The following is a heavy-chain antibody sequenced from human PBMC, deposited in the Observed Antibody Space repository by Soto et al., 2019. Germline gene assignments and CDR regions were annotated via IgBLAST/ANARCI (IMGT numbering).Heavy chain of an antibody. J-gene: IGHJ6*02. CDR1: GYTFIRNT. CDR3: GRTIPGSEYYYYAVDV. CDR2: INAGNGNT. V-gene: IGHV1-3*01. D-gene: IGHD3-10*01. Sequence: QVQLVQSGAAVKTPGASVKLSCKASGYTFIRNTLYWVRQAPGQRLEWMGWINAGNGNTRYSQNFQGRVTITRDTSARTGYMELSSLRSEDTAVYYCGRTIPGSEYYYYAVDVWGQGTTVTVSS.